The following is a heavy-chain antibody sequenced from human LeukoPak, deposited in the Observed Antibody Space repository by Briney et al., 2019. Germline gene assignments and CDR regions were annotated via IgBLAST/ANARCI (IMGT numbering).Heavy chain of an antibody. CDR2: IRGSGTST. Sequence: GGSLRLSCAASGFTFSSYAMSWVRQAPGKRLEWVSAIRGSGTSTYHADSVKGRFTISRDNSKNTLYLQMNSLRAEDTAVYYCAKVKGYSAYDPIDYWGQGTLVTVSS. V-gene: IGHV3-23*01. CDR3: AKVKGYSAYDPIDY. J-gene: IGHJ4*02. D-gene: IGHD5-12*01. CDR1: GFTFSSYA.